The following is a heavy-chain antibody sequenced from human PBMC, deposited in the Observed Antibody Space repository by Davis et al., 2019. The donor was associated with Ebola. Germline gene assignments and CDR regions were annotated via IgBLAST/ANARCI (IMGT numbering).Heavy chain of an antibody. CDR3: ARASFGYNSGWYADY. J-gene: IGHJ4*02. D-gene: IGHD6-19*01. V-gene: IGHV1-3*01. Sequence: AASVKVSCKASGYTFTSHGIIWVRQAPGQRLEWMGWVHGGNGNTKYSQRFQGRVTITTDTSASTAYLDLTSLRSDDTAVFYCARASFGYNSGWYADYWGPGSLVTVSS. CDR2: VHGGNGNT. CDR1: GYTFTSHG.